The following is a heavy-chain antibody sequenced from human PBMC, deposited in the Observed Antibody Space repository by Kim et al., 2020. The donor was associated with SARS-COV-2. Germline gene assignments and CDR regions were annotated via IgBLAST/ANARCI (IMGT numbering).Heavy chain of an antibody. CDR2: GGGK. Sequence: GGGKYYVDSEKDRFNTSRDNARNSLYLQMNSLRAEDTAVYYFARDNVKSGWYGYWGQGTLVTVSS. D-gene: IGHD6-19*01. V-gene: IGHV3-7*01. J-gene: IGHJ4*02. CDR3: ARDNVKSGWYGY.